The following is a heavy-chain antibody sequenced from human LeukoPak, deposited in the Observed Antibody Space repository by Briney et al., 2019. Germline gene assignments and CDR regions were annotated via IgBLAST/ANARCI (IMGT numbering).Heavy chain of an antibody. CDR2: IYYSGST. CDR1: GGSISSSSYY. V-gene: IGHV4-39*01. CDR3: ARVPAAPKGFDY. Sequence: SETLSLTCTVSGGSISSSSYYWGWIRQPPGKGLEWIGSIYYSGSTYYNPSLKSRVTISVDTSKNQFSLKLSSVTAADTAVYYCARVPAAPKGFDYWGQGTLVTASS. J-gene: IGHJ4*02. D-gene: IGHD2-2*01.